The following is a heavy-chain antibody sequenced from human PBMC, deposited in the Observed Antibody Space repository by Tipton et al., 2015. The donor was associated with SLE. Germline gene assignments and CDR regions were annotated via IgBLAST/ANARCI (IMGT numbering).Heavy chain of an antibody. J-gene: IGHJ1*01. CDR2: IIPMFGTA. V-gene: IGHV1-69*01. CDR1: GGTFISYA. Sequence: QLVQSGPEVKKPGSSVKVSCKASGGTFISYAFSWVRQAPGQGLEWMGVIIPMFGTANYAQRFQGRVTITADESTSTAYMGLSSLRSEDTAVYYCARGPPSGIYYAEYFDHWGQGTLVTVCS. D-gene: IGHD1-26*01. CDR3: ARGPPSGIYYAEYFDH.